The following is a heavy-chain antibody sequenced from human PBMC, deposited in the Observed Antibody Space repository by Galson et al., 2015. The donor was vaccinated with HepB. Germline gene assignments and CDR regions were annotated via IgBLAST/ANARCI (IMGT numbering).Heavy chain of an antibody. J-gene: IGHJ3*02. V-gene: IGHV3-48*02. CDR1: GFTFSSYS. Sequence: SLRLSCAVSGFTFSSYSMTWVRQAPGKGLEWVSYISSSSTIYYADSVKGRFTISRDNAKNSLYLQMNSLRDEDTAVYYCARGTVVSSYDVFDMWGQGTKVTVST. CDR2: ISSSSTI. D-gene: IGHD4-23*01. CDR3: ARGTVVSSYDVFDM.